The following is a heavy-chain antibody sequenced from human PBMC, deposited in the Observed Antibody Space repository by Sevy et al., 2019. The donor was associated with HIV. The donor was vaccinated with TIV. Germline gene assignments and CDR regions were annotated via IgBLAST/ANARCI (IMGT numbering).Heavy chain of an antibody. CDR1: GFTFSSYA. V-gene: IGHV3-23*01. CDR3: ARHDYGDYIDSY. D-gene: IGHD4-17*01. Sequence: GGSLRLSCAASGFTFSSYAMSWVRQAPGKGLEWVSAISGSGGSTYYADSVKGRFTISRDNSKNTQYLRMNSLRAEDTAVYYCARHDYGDYIDSYWGQGTLVTVSS. J-gene: IGHJ4*02. CDR2: ISGSGGST.